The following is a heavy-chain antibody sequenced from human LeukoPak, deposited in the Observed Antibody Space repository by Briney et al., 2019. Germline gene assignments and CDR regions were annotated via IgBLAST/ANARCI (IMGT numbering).Heavy chain of an antibody. CDR3: ARVADMVRGVIHYYFDY. D-gene: IGHD3-10*01. CDR1: GFTFSSYS. Sequence: PGGSLRLSCAASGFTFSSYSMNWVRQAPGKGLEWVSSISSSSSYIYYADSVKGRFTISRDNAKNSLYLQMNSLRAEDTAVYYCARVADMVRGVIHYYFDYWGQGTLVTVPS. V-gene: IGHV3-21*01. CDR2: ISSSSSYI. J-gene: IGHJ4*02.